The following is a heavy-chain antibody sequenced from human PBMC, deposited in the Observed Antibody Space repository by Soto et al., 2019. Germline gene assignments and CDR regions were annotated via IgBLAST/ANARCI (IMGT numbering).Heavy chain of an antibody. CDR2: IRHTTSAT. Sequence: GGSLRLSCVASQFPFDVYSMHGVRQAPGKGLEWVSYIRHTTSATFYADAVKGRFTISRDNRKNSLFLQMNSLRDDDTGVYFCARDRGSSGMFELDVWGPGTLVTVSS. J-gene: IGHJ3*01. D-gene: IGHD6-19*01. CDR3: ARDRGSSGMFELDV. CDR1: QFPFDVYS. V-gene: IGHV3-48*02.